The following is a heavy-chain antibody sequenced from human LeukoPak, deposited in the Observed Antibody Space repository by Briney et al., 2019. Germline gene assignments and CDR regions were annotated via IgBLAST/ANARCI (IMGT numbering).Heavy chain of an antibody. CDR2: INHSGST. D-gene: IGHD3-22*01. CDR1: GGSFSGYY. V-gene: IGHV4-34*01. CDR3: ARDGMYYYDSSGYYGWYFDL. J-gene: IGHJ2*01. Sequence: SETLSLTCAVYGGSFSGYYWSWIRQPPGKGLEWSGEINHSGSTNYNPSLKSRVTISVDTSKNQFSLKLSSVTAADTAVYYCARDGMYYYDSSGYYGWYFDLWGRGTLVTVSS.